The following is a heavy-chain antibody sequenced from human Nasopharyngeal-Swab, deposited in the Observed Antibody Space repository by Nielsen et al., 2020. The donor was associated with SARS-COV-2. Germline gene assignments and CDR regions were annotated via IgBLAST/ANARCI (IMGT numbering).Heavy chain of an antibody. V-gene: IGHV3-23*01. J-gene: IGHJ3*02. CDR3: AKTHESNSWSGAFDI. CDR1: GFTFNTYV. Sequence: GESLKISCAASGFTFNTYVMSWVRQAPEKGLEWVSSISVGGTNTYYADSMKGRFTFSRDNSKNTLYLQMNSLRAEDTAVYYCAKTHESNSWSGAFDIWGQGTMVTVSS. D-gene: IGHD6-13*01. CDR2: ISVGGTNT.